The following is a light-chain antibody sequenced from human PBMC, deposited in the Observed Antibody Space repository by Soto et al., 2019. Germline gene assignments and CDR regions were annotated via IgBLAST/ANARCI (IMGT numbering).Light chain of an antibody. CDR1: QSVSSY. J-gene: IGKJ2*01. CDR3: QQRSNWPRYT. V-gene: IGKV3-11*01. CDR2: DAS. Sequence: EIVLTQSPATLSLSPGERATLSCRASQSVSSYLAWYQQNPGQAPRLLIYDASNRSTGIPARFSGSGSGTDFTLTISSLEPEDFAVYYWQQRSNWPRYTFGQGTKLEIK.